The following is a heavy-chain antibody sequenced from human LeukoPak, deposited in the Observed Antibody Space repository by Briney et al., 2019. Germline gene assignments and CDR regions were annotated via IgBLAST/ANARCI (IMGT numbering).Heavy chain of an antibody. CDR1: GGSISSYH. D-gene: IGHD4-17*01. J-gene: IGHJ1*01. CDR2: IYYSGST. V-gene: IGHV4-59*01. CDR3: ASHTVTTAEEYFQH. Sequence: SETLSLTCTVSGGSISSYHWSRIRQPPGKGLEWIGYIYYSGSTNYNPSLKSRVTISVDTSKNQFSLKLSSVTAADTAVYYCASHTVTTAEEYFQHWGQGTLVTVSS.